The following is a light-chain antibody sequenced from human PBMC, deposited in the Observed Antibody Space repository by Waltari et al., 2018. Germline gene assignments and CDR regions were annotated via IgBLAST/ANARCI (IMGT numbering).Light chain of an antibody. CDR1: NFNIGSNI. J-gene: IGLJ1*01. Sequence: QSVVTQPPSASGTPGQRVTISCSGSNFNIGSNIVYWFQQLQGAPPKLLMYDNDQRPSGVTDRFSASKSGTSASLAISALQSGDEADYYCATWEGSQRVFGTGTKVTVL. CDR2: DND. CDR3: ATWEGSQRV. V-gene: IGLV1-44*01.